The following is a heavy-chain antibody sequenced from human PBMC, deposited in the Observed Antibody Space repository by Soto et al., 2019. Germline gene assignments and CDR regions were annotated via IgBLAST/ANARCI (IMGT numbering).Heavy chain of an antibody. V-gene: IGHV1-69*12. CDR1: GGTFSSYA. CDR2: IIPIFGTA. J-gene: IGHJ4*02. Sequence: QVQLVQSGAEVKKPGSSVKVSCKASGGTFSSYAISWVRQAPGQGLEWMGGIIPIFGTANYAQKFQGRVTITADESTSTAYVELSSLSSEDTAVYYCASVVVAAKRSFDYWGQGTLVTVSS. D-gene: IGHD2-15*01. CDR3: ASVVVAAKRSFDY.